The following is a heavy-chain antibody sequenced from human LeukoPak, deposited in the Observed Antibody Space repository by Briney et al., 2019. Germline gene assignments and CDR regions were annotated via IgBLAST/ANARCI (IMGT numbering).Heavy chain of an antibody. CDR3: AKRSAYSSSSPHFDY. V-gene: IGHV3-23*01. J-gene: IGHJ4*02. CDR2: IDGS. CDR1: GFTVSVYA. D-gene: IGHD6-13*01. Sequence: GGSLRLSCAASGFTVSVYAMSWVRQAPGRGREWVSGIDGSAESVKGRFTISRDNSKNTLYLQMTRLRAEYTAIYYCAKRSAYSSSSPHFDYWGQGTLVTVSS.